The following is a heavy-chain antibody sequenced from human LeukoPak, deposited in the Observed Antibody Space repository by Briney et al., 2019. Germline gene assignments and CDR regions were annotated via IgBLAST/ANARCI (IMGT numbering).Heavy chain of an antibody. J-gene: IGHJ5*02. D-gene: IGHD2-2*01. CDR2: IWYDGSNK. CDR1: GFTFSSYS. CDR3: ARGSPSKYQLLLFDP. Sequence: GGSLRLSCAASGFTFSSYSMNWVRQAPGKGLEWVAVIWYDGSNKYYADSVKGRFTISRDNSKNTLYLQMNSLRSDDTAVYYCARGSPSKYQLLLFDPWGQGTLVTASS. V-gene: IGHV3-33*08.